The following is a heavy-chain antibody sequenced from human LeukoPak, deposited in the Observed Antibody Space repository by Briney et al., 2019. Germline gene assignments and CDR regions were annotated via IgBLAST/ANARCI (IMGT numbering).Heavy chain of an antibody. CDR2: IKRDGSEK. V-gene: IGHV3-7*03. CDR1: GFTFTSFW. D-gene: IGHD3-10*01. Sequence: GGSLRLSCAASGFTFTSFWLNWVRQAPGKGLEWVANIKRDGSEKYYLDSVKGRFTTSRDNAKNSLYLQMDNLRAEDTAVYYCARGYGSGSCLDYWGQGTLVTVSS. CDR3: ARGYGSGSCLDY. J-gene: IGHJ4*02.